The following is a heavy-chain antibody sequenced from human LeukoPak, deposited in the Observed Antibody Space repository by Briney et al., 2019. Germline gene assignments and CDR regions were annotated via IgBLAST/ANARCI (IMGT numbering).Heavy chain of an antibody. D-gene: IGHD3-16*01. CDR1: GFTFDDYA. CDR3: AREACREMGVMWPRLGGQDCRYDH. CDR2: ISWNSGSI. Sequence: GGSLRLSCAASGFTFDDYAMHWVRQAPGKGLEWVSGISWNSGSIGYADSVKGRFTISRDNAKNSLYLQMSSLRSEDTAVYYCAREACREMGVMWPRLGGQDCRYDHWGQGTLVTVSS. V-gene: IGHV3-9*01. J-gene: IGHJ4*02.